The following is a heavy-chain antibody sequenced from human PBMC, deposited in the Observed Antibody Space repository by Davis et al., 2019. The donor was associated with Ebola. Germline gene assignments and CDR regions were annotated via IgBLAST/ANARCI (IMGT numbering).Heavy chain of an antibody. Sequence: GGSLRLSCAASGFTFSSYAMHWVRQAPGKGLEWVSLISGDGGSTYYADSVKGRFTISRDNSKNSLYLQMNSLRTEDTALYYCAKDAVYYGSGRPYYYCYYGMDVWGQGTTVTVSS. J-gene: IGHJ6*02. CDR3: AKDAVYYGSGRPYYYCYYGMDV. CDR1: GFTFSSYA. D-gene: IGHD3-10*01. V-gene: IGHV3-43*02. CDR2: ISGDGGST.